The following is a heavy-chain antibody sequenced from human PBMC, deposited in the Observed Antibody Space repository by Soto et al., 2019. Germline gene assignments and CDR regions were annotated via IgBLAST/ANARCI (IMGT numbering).Heavy chain of an antibody. CDR1: GFTFSSYG. D-gene: IGHD6-19*01. CDR2: IWYDGSNK. Sequence: GGSLRLSCAASGFTFSSYGMHWVRQAPGKGLEWVAVIWYDGSNKYYADSVKGRFTISRDNSKNTLYLQMNSLRAEDTAVYYCARAYRIPGIAVAGPNYYYGMDVWGQGTTVTVSS. J-gene: IGHJ6*02. V-gene: IGHV3-33*01. CDR3: ARAYRIPGIAVAGPNYYYGMDV.